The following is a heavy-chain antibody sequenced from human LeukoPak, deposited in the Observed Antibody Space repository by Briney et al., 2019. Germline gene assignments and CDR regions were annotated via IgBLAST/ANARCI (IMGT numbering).Heavy chain of an antibody. Sequence: GGSLRLSCAASGFTFGSYGMSWVRQAPGKGLEWVSFITPNADRTSYADSVEGRFTISRDNPRNTLYMQMNSLRDEDTALYYCAIMHGYYDGSGYWVKWGQGTLVTVSS. CDR3: AIMHGYYDGSGYWVK. J-gene: IGHJ1*01. CDR1: GFTFGSYG. CDR2: ITPNADRT. V-gene: IGHV3-23*01. D-gene: IGHD3-22*01.